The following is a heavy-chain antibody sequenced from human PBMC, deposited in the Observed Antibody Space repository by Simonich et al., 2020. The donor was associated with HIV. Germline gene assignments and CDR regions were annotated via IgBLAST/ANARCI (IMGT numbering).Heavy chain of an antibody. V-gene: IGHV4-34*01. CDR3: ARRDRELILYFDY. Sequence: QVQLQQWGAGLLKPSETLSLTCAVYGGSFSGDYWSWIRQPPGKGLEWIGEINHSGNTNYQSSLNSRATISVDKSKNQFSLKLSSVTAADTAIYYCARRDRELILYFDYWGQGNLVTVSS. J-gene: IGHJ4*02. CDR1: GGSFSGDY. D-gene: IGHD3-3*01. CDR2: INHSGNT.